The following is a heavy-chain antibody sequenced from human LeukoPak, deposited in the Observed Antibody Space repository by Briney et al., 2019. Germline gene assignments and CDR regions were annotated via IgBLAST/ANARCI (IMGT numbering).Heavy chain of an antibody. V-gene: IGHV4-39*01. CDR1: GGSVSSSSYY. CDR2: IFYSETT. Sequence: SETLSLTCTVSGGSVSSSSYYWGWIRQPPGKGLEWIGSIFYSETTYYSPSLKSRITISVDTSTNQFSLKLSSVTAADTAVYFCARGQWLVPLDFWGQGILVTVS. CDR3: ARGQWLVPLDF. J-gene: IGHJ4*02. D-gene: IGHD6-19*01.